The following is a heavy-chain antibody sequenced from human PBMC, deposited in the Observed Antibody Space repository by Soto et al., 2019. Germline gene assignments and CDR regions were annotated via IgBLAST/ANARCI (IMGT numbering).Heavy chain of an antibody. CDR2: ISSGCGTS. J-gene: IGHJ5*02. Sequence: VQLVESGGGLVKPGGSLRLSCAASGFIFSDYYMTWIRQAPGKGLEWISDISSGCGTSYFADSVRGRFTISRDNANNSLYLQMNNLRAEDTAIYYCARRLTGRTTGDWFDPWGQGTLVTVSS. D-gene: IGHD1-20*01. V-gene: IGHV3-11*01. CDR1: GFIFSDYY. CDR3: ARRLTGRTTGDWFDP.